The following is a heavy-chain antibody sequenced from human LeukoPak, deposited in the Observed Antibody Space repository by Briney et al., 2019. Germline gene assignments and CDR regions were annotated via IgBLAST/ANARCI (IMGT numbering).Heavy chain of an antibody. CDR1: GGSFSGYY. D-gene: IGHD3-22*01. J-gene: IGHJ4*02. V-gene: IGHV4-34*01. CDR2: INHSGST. Sequence: PSETLSLTCAVYGGSFSGYYWSWIRQPPGKGLEWIGEINHSGSTNYNPSLKSRVTISVDTSKNQSSLKLSSVTAADTAVYYCARAPHYYDSSGYEDWGQGTLVTVSS. CDR3: ARAPHYYDSSGYED.